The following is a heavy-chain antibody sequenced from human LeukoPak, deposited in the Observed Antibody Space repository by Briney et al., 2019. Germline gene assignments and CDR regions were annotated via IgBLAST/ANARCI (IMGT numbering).Heavy chain of an antibody. Sequence: SETLSLTCTVSGDSISSYYWSWIRQAPGKGLEWIGYTYYSGTTNYNPSLKSRVTISLDTSKNQFSLKLSSVTAADTAVYYCARITGIAAAGSQDNWCDPWGQGTLVTVSS. D-gene: IGHD6-13*01. J-gene: IGHJ5*02. CDR1: GDSISSYY. CDR2: TYYSGTT. CDR3: ARITGIAAAGSQDNWCDP. V-gene: IGHV4-59*01.